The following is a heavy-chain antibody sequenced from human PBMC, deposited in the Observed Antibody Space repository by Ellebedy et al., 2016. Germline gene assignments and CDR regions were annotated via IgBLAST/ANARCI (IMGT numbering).Heavy chain of an antibody. CDR3: ARGDYGDYAEINWFDP. CDR2: IYHSGST. V-gene: IGHV4-38-2*02. J-gene: IGHJ5*02. D-gene: IGHD4-17*01. CDR1: GYSISSGYY. Sequence: SETLSLTXTVSGYSISSGYYWGWIRQPPGKGLEWIGSIYHSGSTYYNPSLKSRVTISVDTSKNQFSLKLSSVTAADTAVYYCARGDYGDYAEINWFDPWGQGTLVTVSS.